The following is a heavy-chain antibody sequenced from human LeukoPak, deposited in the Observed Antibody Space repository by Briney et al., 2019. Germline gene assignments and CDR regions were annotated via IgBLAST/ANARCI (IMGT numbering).Heavy chain of an antibody. V-gene: IGHV4-59*11. CDR2: INYSGNT. CDR1: GASITRRY. D-gene: IGHD3-10*01. J-gene: IGHJ4*02. Sequence: SETLSLTCTVSGASITRRYWSWIRQPPGKGLERVGYINYSGNTNYNPSLKSRVTISVDTSKNQFSLTLSSVTAADTAVYYCGRGGGGSYLEYSFDYWGQGTLVTVSS. CDR3: GRGGGGSYLEYSFDY.